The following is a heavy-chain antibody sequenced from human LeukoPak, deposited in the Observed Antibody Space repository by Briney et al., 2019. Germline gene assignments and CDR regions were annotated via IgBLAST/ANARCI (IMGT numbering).Heavy chain of an antibody. CDR3: ARDQKTTYYYDSSGYYRHNWFDP. J-gene: IGHJ5*02. CDR1: GFTFSDYY. V-gene: IGHV3-11*06. Sequence: GGSLRLSCAASGFTFSDYYMSWIRQAPGKGLEWVSYISSSSSYTYYADSVKGRFTISRDNAKNSLYLQMNSLRAEDTSVYYCARDQKTTYYYDSSGYYRHNWFDPCGQGTLVTVSS. CDR2: ISSSSSYT. D-gene: IGHD3-22*01.